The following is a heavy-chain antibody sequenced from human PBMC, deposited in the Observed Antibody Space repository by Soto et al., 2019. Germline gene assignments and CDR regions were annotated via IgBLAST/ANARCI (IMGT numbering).Heavy chain of an antibody. CDR3: ARDGGRIVFVPAAMRWFDP. V-gene: IGHV1-69*12. CDR2: VIPIFGTV. Sequence: QVQLVQSGAEVKKPGSSVKVSCKASGGTFSSYAISWGRQAPGQGLEWMGGVIPIFGTVNYEQKFQCRVTITADESTSTAYRELSSLRAEDTAVYYSARDGGRIVFVPAAMRWFDPWGQGTLVTVSS. D-gene: IGHD2-2*01. J-gene: IGHJ5*02. CDR1: GGTFSSYA.